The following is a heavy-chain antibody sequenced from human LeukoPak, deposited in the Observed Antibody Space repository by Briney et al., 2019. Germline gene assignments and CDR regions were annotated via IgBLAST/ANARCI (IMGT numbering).Heavy chain of an antibody. J-gene: IGHJ5*02. CDR1: GGSFSGYY. V-gene: IGHV4-34*01. D-gene: IGHD6-13*01. CDR2: INHSGST. Sequence: PSETLSLTCAVYGGSFSGYYWSWIRQPPGKGLEWIGEINHSGSTNYNPSLKSRVTISVDTSKNQFSLKLSSVTAADTAVYYCARGNIYIAAAGTRWFDPWGQGTLVTVSS. CDR3: ARGNIYIAAAGTRWFDP.